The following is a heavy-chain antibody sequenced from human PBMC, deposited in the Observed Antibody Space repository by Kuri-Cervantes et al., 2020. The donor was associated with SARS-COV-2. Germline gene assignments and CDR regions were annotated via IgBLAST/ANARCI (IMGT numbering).Heavy chain of an antibody. D-gene: IGHD5-24*01. J-gene: IGHJ5*02. CDR2: ISYDGSNK. Sequence: GESLKISCAASGFTFSSYAMHWVRQAPGKGLEWVAVISYDGSNKYYADSVKGRFTISRDNSKNTLYLQMNSLRAEDTAVYYCASLDGYIEHWGQGTLVTVSS. CDR1: GFTFSSYA. CDR3: ASLDGYIEH. V-gene: IGHV3-30-3*01.